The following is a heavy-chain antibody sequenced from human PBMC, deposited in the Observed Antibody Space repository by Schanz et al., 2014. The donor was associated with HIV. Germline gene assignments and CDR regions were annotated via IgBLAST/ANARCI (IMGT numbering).Heavy chain of an antibody. Sequence: LQLVESGGGVVRPGGSLRLSCAASGFTFSSYGMHWVRQAPGKGLEWVAVIWYDGSNKYYTDSVKGRFTISRDSSKNTLYLQMNSLRAEDTAVYYCARDAASHSYGSTMDVWGQGTTVTVSS. D-gene: IGHD5-18*01. CDR3: ARDAASHSYGSTMDV. V-gene: IGHV3-33*01. CDR1: GFTFSSYG. CDR2: IWYDGSNK. J-gene: IGHJ6*02.